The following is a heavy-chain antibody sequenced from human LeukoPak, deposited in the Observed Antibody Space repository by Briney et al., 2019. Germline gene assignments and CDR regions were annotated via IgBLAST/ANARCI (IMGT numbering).Heavy chain of an antibody. CDR1: GGSFSGYY. Sequence: SETLSLTCAVYGGSFSGYYWSWIRQPPGKGLEWIGEINHSGSTNYNPSLKSRVTISVDTSKNQFSLKLSSVTAADTAVYYCARERLFEYYYDSSGYSHDAFDIWGQGTMVTVSS. CDR2: INHSGST. V-gene: IGHV4-34*01. CDR3: ARERLFEYYYDSSGYSHDAFDI. D-gene: IGHD3-22*01. J-gene: IGHJ3*02.